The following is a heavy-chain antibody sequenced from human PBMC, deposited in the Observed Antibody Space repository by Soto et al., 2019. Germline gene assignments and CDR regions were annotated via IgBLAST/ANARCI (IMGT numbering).Heavy chain of an antibody. CDR1: GFTFDDYA. J-gene: IGHJ3*02. D-gene: IGHD2-15*01. CDR3: SKDFGTLVVVGATFGFDI. Sequence: PGGSLRLSCAASGFTFDDYAMHWVRQAPGKGLEWVSGISWNSGSIGYADSVKGRFTISRDNAKNSLYLQMNSLRAEDTALYYCSKDFGTLVVVGATFGFDIWGQGTMVTVSS. V-gene: IGHV3-9*01. CDR2: ISWNSGSI.